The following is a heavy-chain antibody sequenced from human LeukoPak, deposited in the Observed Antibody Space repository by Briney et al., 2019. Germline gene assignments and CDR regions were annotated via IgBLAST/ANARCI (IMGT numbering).Heavy chain of an antibody. V-gene: IGHV1-2*02. D-gene: IGHD2-21*01. CDR1: GYTFTDYY. J-gene: IGHJ5*02. CDR3: ARADRLHGGPYLIGP. Sequence: ASVKVSCKPSGYTFTDYYLHWVRQAPGQGLEWMGWINPNSGRTSSAQKFQGRVTMTRDTSIATVYMEVSWLTSDDTAIYYCARADRLHGGPYLIGPWGQGTPVTVSS. CDR2: INPNSGRT.